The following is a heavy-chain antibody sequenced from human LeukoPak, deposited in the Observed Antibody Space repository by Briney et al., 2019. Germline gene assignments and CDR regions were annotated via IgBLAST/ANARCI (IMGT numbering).Heavy chain of an antibody. Sequence: ASVKVSCKASGYTFTSYYMHWVRQAPGQGLEWMGIINPSGGSTSYAQKFQGRVTMTRDTSTSTAYMELRSLRSDDTAVYYCARVHIVVVTAMGWFDPWGQGTLVTVSS. V-gene: IGHV1-46*01. CDR1: GYTFTSYY. CDR2: INPSGGST. CDR3: ARVHIVVVTAMGWFDP. D-gene: IGHD2-21*02. J-gene: IGHJ5*02.